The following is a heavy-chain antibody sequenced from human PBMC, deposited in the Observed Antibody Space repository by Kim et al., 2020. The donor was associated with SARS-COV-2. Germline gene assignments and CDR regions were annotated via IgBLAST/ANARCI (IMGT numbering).Heavy chain of an antibody. D-gene: IGHD2-8*01. Sequence: ASVKVSCKASGYTFTGYYMHWVRQAPGQGLEWMGWTNPNSGGTNYAQKFQGRVTMTRDTSISTAYMELSRLRSDDTAVYYCARARTNQRRYNWFDPWGQGTLVTVSS. CDR1: GYTFTGYY. J-gene: IGHJ5*02. CDR2: TNPNSGGT. CDR3: ARARTNQRRYNWFDP. V-gene: IGHV1-2*02.